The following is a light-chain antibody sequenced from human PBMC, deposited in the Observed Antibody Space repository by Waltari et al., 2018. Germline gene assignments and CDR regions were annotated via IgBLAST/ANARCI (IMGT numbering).Light chain of an antibody. V-gene: IGKV1-5*03. CDR1: QSISNY. CDR3: QQYNTYSS. CDR2: KAS. J-gene: IGKJ2*03. Sequence: DIKMTQSPSTLSASVGDTITITCRASQSISNYLAWYQQNPGKAPKLLIYKASSSGSGVPSRFSGSGSGTEFTLTISSLQPDDFATYYCQQYNTYSSFGQGTKLEIK.